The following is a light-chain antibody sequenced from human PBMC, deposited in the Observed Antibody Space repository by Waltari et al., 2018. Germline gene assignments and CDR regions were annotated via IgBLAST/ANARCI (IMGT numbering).Light chain of an antibody. CDR3: SSYTSSSTLEV. CDR1: SSEVGGHNY. CDR2: EVS. V-gene: IGLV2-14*01. Sequence: QSALTQPASVSGSPGQSSTISCTGTSSEVGGHNYVSWYQQHPGKAPKLMIYEVSNRPSGVSNRFSGSKSGNTASLTISGLQAEDEADYYCSSYTSSSTLEVFGGGTKLTVL. J-gene: IGLJ2*01.